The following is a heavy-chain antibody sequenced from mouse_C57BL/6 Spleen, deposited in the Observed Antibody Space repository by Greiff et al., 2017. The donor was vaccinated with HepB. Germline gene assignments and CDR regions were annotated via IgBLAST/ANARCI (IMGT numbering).Heavy chain of an antibody. CDR2: IWGVGST. CDR1: GFSLTSYG. Sequence: QVQLKESGPGLVAPSQSLSISCTVSGFSLTSYGVDWVRQSPGKGLEWLGVIWGVGSTNYNSALKSRLSISKDNSKSHVFLKKNSRQTDDTAVYYCASGNDGPFAYWGQGTLVTVSA. CDR3: ASGNDGPFAY. J-gene: IGHJ3*01. D-gene: IGHD2-3*01. V-gene: IGHV2-6*01.